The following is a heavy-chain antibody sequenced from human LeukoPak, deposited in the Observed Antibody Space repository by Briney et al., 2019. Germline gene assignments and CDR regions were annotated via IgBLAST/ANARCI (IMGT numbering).Heavy chain of an antibody. Sequence: VSCKAXXYTFTXYYMHWVRQAPGQGLEWMGIINPSGGSTSYAQKFQGRVTMTRDTSTSTVYMELSSLRSEDTTVYYCARDIAAAGTNWFDPWGQGTLVTVSS. J-gene: IGHJ5*02. CDR1: XYTFTXYY. D-gene: IGHD6-13*01. CDR3: ARDIAAAGTNWFDP. V-gene: IGHV1-46*01. CDR2: INPSGGST.